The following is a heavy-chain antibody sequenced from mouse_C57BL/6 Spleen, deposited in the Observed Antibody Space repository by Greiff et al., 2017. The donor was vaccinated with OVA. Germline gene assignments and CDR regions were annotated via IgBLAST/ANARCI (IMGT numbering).Heavy chain of an antibody. CDR2: IYPRSGNT. CDR1: GYTFTSYG. Sequence: VKLMESGAELARPGASVKLSCKASGYTFTSYGISWVKQRTGQGLEWIGEIYPRSGNTYYNEKFKGKATLTADKSSSTAYMELRSLTSEDSAVYFCARWDDGYAMDYWGQGTSVTVSS. CDR3: ARWDDGYAMDY. D-gene: IGHD4-1*01. J-gene: IGHJ4*01. V-gene: IGHV1-81*01.